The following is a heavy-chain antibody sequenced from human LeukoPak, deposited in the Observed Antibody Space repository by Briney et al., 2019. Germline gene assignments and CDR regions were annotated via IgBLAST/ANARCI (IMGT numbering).Heavy chain of an antibody. CDR3: ARGLRAAAATGAFDI. CDR1: GYTFTSYG. Sequence: ASVKVSCKASGYTFTSYGISWVRQAPGQGLEGMGWISAYNGNTNYAQKLQGRVTMTTDTSTSTAYMELRSLRSDDTAVYYCARGLRAAAATGAFDIWGQGTMVTVSS. CDR2: ISAYNGNT. J-gene: IGHJ3*02. V-gene: IGHV1-18*01. D-gene: IGHD6-13*01.